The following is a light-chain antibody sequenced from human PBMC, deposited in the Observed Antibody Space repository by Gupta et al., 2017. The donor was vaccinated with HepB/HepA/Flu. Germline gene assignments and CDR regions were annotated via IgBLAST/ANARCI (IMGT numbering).Light chain of an antibody. CDR1: SSNIGSNY. V-gene: IGLV1-47*01. J-gene: IGLJ1*01. CDR3: ATWDDSLSGYV. Sequence: QSVLTQPPSASGTPGQRVTISCSGSSSNIGSNYVYWYQQFPGTAPKLLIDRTNQRPSGVPDRFSGSKSGTSASLAISGLRSDDEADYYCATWDDSLSGYVFGNGTNVTVL. CDR2: RTN.